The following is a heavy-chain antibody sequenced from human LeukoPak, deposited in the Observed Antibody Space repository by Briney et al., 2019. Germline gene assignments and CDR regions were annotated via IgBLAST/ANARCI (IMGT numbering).Heavy chain of an antibody. V-gene: IGHV3-7*01. Sequence: GGSLRLSCAASGFTFSFYWMSWVRQAPGKGLEWVANIKEDGSEKYYVDSVKGRFTISRDNAKNSLDLQMNSLKVEDTAVYYCGREWAVDFWGQGTLVTVSS. CDR2: IKEDGSEK. CDR1: GFTFSFYW. CDR3: GREWAVDF. J-gene: IGHJ4*02.